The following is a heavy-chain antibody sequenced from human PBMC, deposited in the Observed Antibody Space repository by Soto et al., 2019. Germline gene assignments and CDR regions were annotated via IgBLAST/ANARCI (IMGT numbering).Heavy chain of an antibody. J-gene: IGHJ6*02. CDR3: AREGGSAYGMDV. D-gene: IGHD1-26*01. CDR2: INPSSGDS. Sequence: QVHLVQSGAEVAKPGASVKVSCKPSGYTFIGYYIHWVRQAPGQGLEWMGWINPSSGDSKYAQKFQGRVTMTRDTSISTAYLDLRNLRSDDTAVYYCAREGGSAYGMDVWGQGTAVTVSS. CDR1: GYTFIGYY. V-gene: IGHV1-2*02.